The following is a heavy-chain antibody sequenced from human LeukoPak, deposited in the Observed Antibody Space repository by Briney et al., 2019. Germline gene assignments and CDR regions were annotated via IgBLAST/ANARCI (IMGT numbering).Heavy chain of an antibody. D-gene: IGHD3-10*01. Sequence: ASVKVSCKASGYTFTSCYMHWVRQAPGQGREWMGIINPSGGSTSYAQKFQGRVTMTRDTSTSTVYMELSRLRSEDTAVYCCARDMSGAVGNYCYYMDVWGKGTTVTVSS. J-gene: IGHJ6*03. CDR3: ARDMSGAVGNYCYYMDV. V-gene: IGHV1-46*01. CDR1: GYTFTSCY. CDR2: INPSGGST.